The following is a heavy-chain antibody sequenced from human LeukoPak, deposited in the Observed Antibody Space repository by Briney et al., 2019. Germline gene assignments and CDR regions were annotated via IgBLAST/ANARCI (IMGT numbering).Heavy chain of an antibody. J-gene: IGHJ4*02. D-gene: IGHD6-13*01. CDR3: ARGHISAAGNFDY. V-gene: IGHV4-39*02. CDR1: GGSISSSTYY. Sequence: SETLSLTCTVSGGSISSSTYYWGWIRQPPGKGLEWIGSIYYSGSTYYNPSLKSRVTISIDTSKNQFSLKLSSVTAADTAVYYCARGHISAAGNFDYWGQGTLVTVSS. CDR2: IYYSGST.